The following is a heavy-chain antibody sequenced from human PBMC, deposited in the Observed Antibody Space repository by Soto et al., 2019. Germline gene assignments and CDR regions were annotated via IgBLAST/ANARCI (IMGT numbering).Heavy chain of an antibody. CDR2: INHSGST. CDR3: ARGGIAVAGTGPYFDY. D-gene: IGHD6-19*01. V-gene: IGHV4-34*01. CDR1: GGSFSGYY. J-gene: IGHJ4*02. Sequence: PSETLSLTCAVYGGSFSGYYWSWIRQPPGKGLEWIGEINHSGSTNCNPSLKSRVTISVDTSKNQFSLKLSSVTAADTAVYYCARGGIAVAGTGPYFDYWGQGTLVTVSS.